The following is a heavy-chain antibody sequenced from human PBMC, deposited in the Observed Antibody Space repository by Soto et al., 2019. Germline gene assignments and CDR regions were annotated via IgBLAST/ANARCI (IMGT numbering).Heavy chain of an antibody. CDR3: ARSPRQGDDRDIVVVVAANPYYYYYMDV. CDR1: GFTFSSYS. Sequence: LRLSCAASGFTFSSYSMNWVRQAPGKGLEWVSSISSSSSYIYYADSVKGRFTISRDNAKNSLYLQMNSLRAEDTAVYYCARSPRQGDDRDIVVVVAANPYYYYYMDVWGKGTTVTVSS. V-gene: IGHV3-21*01. CDR2: ISSSSSYI. D-gene: IGHD2-15*01. J-gene: IGHJ6*03.